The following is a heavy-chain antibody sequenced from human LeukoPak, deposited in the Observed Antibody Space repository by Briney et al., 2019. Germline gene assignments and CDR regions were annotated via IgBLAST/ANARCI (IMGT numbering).Heavy chain of an antibody. D-gene: IGHD3-10*01. J-gene: IGHJ5*02. Sequence: SETLSLTCTVSGGSISSYYWGWIRQPPGKGLEWIGSMYHSGSTYYNPPLKSRVTISEDTSKNQFSLKLRSVTAADTAVYYCARGPRFGELLWHWFDPWGQGTLVTVSS. CDR1: GGSISSYY. CDR3: ARGPRFGELLWHWFDP. CDR2: MYHSGST. V-gene: IGHV4-38-2*02.